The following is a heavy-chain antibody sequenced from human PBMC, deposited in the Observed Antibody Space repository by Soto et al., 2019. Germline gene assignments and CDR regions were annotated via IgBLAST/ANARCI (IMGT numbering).Heavy chain of an antibody. CDR2: ISYDGSNK. D-gene: IGHD2-15*01. V-gene: IGHV3-30*18. CDR3: AKDLRSGGYYYYDGMDV. Sequence: QVQLVESGGGVVQPGRSLRLSCAASGFTFSSYGMHWVRQAPGKGLEWVAVISYDGSNKYYADSVKGRFTISRDNSKNTLYLQMNSLRAEDTAVYYCAKDLRSGGYYYYDGMDVWGQGTTVTVSS. J-gene: IGHJ6*02. CDR1: GFTFSSYG.